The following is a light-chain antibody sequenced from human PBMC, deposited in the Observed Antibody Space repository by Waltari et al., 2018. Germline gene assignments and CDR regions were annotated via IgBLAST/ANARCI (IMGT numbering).Light chain of an antibody. Sequence: DIQMTQSPSTLSASVGDRVTITCRASQSISSWLALYQQKPGKAPKHLIYKASSLESGVPSRFSGSGSGTEFTLPIISLQPEDFATYDCQQYNSYLMYTFGQGTKLEIK. J-gene: IGKJ2*01. CDR2: KAS. V-gene: IGKV1-5*03. CDR1: QSISSW. CDR3: QQYNSYLMYT.